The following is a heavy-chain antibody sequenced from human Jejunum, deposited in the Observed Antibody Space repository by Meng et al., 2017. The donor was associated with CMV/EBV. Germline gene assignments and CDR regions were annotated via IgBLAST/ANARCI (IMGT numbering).Heavy chain of an antibody. V-gene: IGHV3-7*01. CDR1: GFTFSAYW. J-gene: IGHJ4*02. D-gene: IGHD3-10*01. CDR2: IKQDGSEK. CDR3: ARNARGSGY. Sequence: SCAASGFTFSAYWVTWVRRAPGEGLKWVANIKQDGSEKYYVDSVKDQFTISRDNAKNSLFLQMNSLRAEDTAMYYCARNARGSGYWGQGTLVTVSS.